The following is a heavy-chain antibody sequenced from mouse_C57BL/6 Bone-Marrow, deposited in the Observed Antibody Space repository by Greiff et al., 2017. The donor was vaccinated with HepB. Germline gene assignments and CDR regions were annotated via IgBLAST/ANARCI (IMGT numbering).Heavy chain of an antibody. V-gene: IGHV1-81*01. CDR1: GYTFTSYG. Sequence: QVQLQQSGAELARPGASVKLSCKASGYTFTSYGISWVKQRTGQGLEWIGEIYPRSGNTYYNEKFKGKATLTADKSSSTAYMELRSLTSEDSAVYFCARSITTVVADYWGQGTTLKVSS. CDR2: IYPRSGNT. D-gene: IGHD1-1*01. J-gene: IGHJ2*01. CDR3: ARSITTVVADY.